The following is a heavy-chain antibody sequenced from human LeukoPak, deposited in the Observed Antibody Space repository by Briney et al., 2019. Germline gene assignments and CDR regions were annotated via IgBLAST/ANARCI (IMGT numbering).Heavy chain of an antibody. CDR3: ARVNCSGGNCYSSRGAFDI. CDR1: GASITSYY. V-gene: IGHV4-4*07. J-gene: IGHJ3*02. Sequence: SETLSLTCTVSGASITSYYWSWIRQPAGKGLEWIGRIHTSGSTNYNPSLKSRVTILVDTSKNLFSLKLSSVTAADTALYYCARVNCSGGNCYSSRGAFDIWGQGTMVTVSS. D-gene: IGHD2-15*01. CDR2: IHTSGST.